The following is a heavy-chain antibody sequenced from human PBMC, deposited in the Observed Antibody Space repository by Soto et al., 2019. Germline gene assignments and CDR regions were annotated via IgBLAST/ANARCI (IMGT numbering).Heavy chain of an antibody. Sequence: QVQLVESGGGVVQPGRSLRLSCAASGFTLSGNDMHWVRQAPGKGPKWVAVMSYDGSRQYYADSVKGRFTISRDTSKSTPYLQMNSLTTEDTAVYYCARGGWYASWSSSDCWGQGTLVTVSS. V-gene: IGHV3-30*03. CDR3: ARGGWYASWSSSDC. J-gene: IGHJ4*02. CDR2: MSYDGSRQ. D-gene: IGHD2-2*01. CDR1: GFTLSGND.